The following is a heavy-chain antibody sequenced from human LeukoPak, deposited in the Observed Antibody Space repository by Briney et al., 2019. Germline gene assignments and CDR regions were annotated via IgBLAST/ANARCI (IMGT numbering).Heavy chain of an antibody. CDR1: GGSISISSYY. V-gene: IGHV4-39*01. Sequence: SETLPLTCTVSGGSISISSYYWGWIRQPPGKGLECIGSMYYSGSTYYNPPLKSRVTISVGTSKNQFSLNLRSVTAADTAVYYCVRLNGGYYEAIFDYWGQGTLVTVSS. D-gene: IGHD3-22*01. CDR3: VRLNGGYYEAIFDY. CDR2: MYYSGST. J-gene: IGHJ4*02.